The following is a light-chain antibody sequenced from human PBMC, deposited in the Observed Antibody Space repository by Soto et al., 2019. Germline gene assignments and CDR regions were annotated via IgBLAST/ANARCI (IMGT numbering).Light chain of an antibody. J-gene: IGKJ1*01. CDR1: QTVDSAF. V-gene: IGKV3-20*01. CDR2: GAS. CDR3: QQYASSLT. Sequence: EIVLTQSPGSLSLSLGERATLSCRASQTVDSAFFSWYQQKPGQPPRLLMYGASRRATGIPDRFSGSESGTDFPLTISRLEPEDFAVYYCQQYASSLTFGQGTKVEI.